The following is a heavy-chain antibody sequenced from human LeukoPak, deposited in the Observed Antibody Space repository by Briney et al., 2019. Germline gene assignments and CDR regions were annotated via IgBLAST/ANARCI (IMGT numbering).Heavy chain of an antibody. Sequence: GASVKVSCKASGYTFTSYAMHWVRQAPGQRLEWMGWINAGNGNTKYSQKFQGRVTITRDTSASTAYMELSSLRSEDTAVYYCARDRVNYYDSSGYDYWGQGTLVTVSS. CDR1: GYTFTSYA. CDR2: INAGNGNT. V-gene: IGHV1-3*01. J-gene: IGHJ4*02. CDR3: ARDRVNYYDSSGYDY. D-gene: IGHD3-22*01.